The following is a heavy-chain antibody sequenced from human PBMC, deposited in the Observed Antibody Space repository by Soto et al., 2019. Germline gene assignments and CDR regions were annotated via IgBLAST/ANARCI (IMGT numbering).Heavy chain of an antibody. J-gene: IGHJ2*01. Sequence: SLRLSCAASGFTFSSYAMHWVRQAPGKGLEYVSAISSNGGSTYYADSVKGRFTISRDNSKNTLYLQMGSLRAEDMAVYYCARQGSSPTDPYWYFDLWGRGTLVTVSS. CDR2: ISSNGGST. CDR1: GFTFSSYA. V-gene: IGHV3-64*02. D-gene: IGHD2-2*01. CDR3: ARQGSSPTDPYWYFDL.